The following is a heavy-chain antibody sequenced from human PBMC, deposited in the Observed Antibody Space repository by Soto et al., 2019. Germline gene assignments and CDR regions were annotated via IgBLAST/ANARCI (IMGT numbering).Heavy chain of an antibody. V-gene: IGHV4-59*08. D-gene: IGHD4-4*01. Sequence: SETLSLTCTVSGGSISSYYWSWIRQPPGKGLEWIGYIYYSGSTNYNPSLKSRVTISVDTSKNQFSLKLSSVTAADTAVYYCARFPQGRLKSVREWGTVTTYGFDYWGQGTLVTVSS. J-gene: IGHJ4*02. CDR3: ARFPQGRLKSVREWGTVTTYGFDY. CDR1: GGSISSYY. CDR2: IYYSGST.